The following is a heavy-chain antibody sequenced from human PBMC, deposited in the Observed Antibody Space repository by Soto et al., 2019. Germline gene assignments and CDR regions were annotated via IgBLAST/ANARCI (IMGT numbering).Heavy chain of an antibody. D-gene: IGHD2-15*01. J-gene: IGHJ5*02. CDR2: IIPIFGTA. Sequence: QVQLVQSGAEVKKPGSSVKVSCKASGGTFSSYAISWVRQAPGQGLEWMGGIIPIFGTANYAQKFQGRVTITADESTSTAYMELSSLRSEDTAVYYCARRRPGYCSGGSCTDNWFDPWGQGTLVTVSS. V-gene: IGHV1-69*01. CDR3: ARRRPGYCSGGSCTDNWFDP. CDR1: GGTFSSYA.